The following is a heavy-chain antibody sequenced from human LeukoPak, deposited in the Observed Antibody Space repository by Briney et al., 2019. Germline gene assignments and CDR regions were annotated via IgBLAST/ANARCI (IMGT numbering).Heavy chain of an antibody. CDR1: GFGFTFSTSV. Sequence: GGSLRLSCAASGFGFTFSTSVIHWVRQAPGKGLEWVANIKQDGSEKNYVDSVKGRFTISRNNSKNTLYLQMNSLRAEDTAVYYCARDWTTVSGAFDIWGQGTMVTVSS. D-gene: IGHD4-17*01. V-gene: IGHV3-7*01. J-gene: IGHJ3*02. CDR3: ARDWTTVSGAFDI. CDR2: IKQDGSEK.